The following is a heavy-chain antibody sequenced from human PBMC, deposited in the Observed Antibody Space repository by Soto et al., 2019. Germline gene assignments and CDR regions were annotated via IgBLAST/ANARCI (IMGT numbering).Heavy chain of an antibody. V-gene: IGHV4-31*03. CDR2: IYYSGST. J-gene: IGHJ5*02. CDR3: ARGYCSGGSCYALSWFDP. Sequence: PSETLSLTCTVSGGSISSGGYYWSWIRQHPGKGLEWIGYIYYSGSTYYNPSLKSRVTISVDTSKNQFSLKLSSVTAADTAVYYCARGYCSGGSCYALSWFDPWGQGTLVTFSS. D-gene: IGHD2-15*01. CDR1: GGSISSGGYY.